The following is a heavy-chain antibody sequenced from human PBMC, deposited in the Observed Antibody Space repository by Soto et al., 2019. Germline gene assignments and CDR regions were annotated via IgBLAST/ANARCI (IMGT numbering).Heavy chain of an antibody. CDR3: ARPRRSSYGYLF. CDR2: IYYSGST. CDR1: GGSISSSSYY. D-gene: IGHD5-18*01. J-gene: IGHJ4*02. Sequence: SETLSLTCTVSGGSISSSSYYWGWIRQPPGKGLEWIGSIYYSGSTYYNPSLKSRVTISVDTSKNQFSLKLSSVTAADTAVYYCARPRRSSYGYLFWGQGTLVTVSS. V-gene: IGHV4-39*01.